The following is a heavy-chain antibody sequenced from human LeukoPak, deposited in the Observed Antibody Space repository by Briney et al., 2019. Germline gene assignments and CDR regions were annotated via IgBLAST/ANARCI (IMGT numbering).Heavy chain of an antibody. D-gene: IGHD6-19*01. V-gene: IGHV3-21*01. CDR3: ARVGYTSGWFRN. Sequence: PGGSLRLSCAASGFTFSSYSMNWVRQAPGKGLEWVSSISSSSSYIYYADSVKGRFTISRDNAKNSLYLQMNSLRAEDTAVYYRARVGYTSGWFRNWGQGTLLTVSS. CDR1: GFTFSSYS. CDR2: ISSSSSYI. J-gene: IGHJ4*02.